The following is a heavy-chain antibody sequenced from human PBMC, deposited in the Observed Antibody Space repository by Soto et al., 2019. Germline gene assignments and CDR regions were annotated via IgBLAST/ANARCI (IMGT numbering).Heavy chain of an antibody. J-gene: IGHJ4*02. CDR1: EFTFSSYE. Sequence: SLRLSCVASEFTFSSYEMNWVRQAPGKGLEWVSYISSSGTTIYYTDSVKGRFTISRDNAKKSLYLQMNSPRAEDTAVYYCVRFGGAAAGPGDYWGQGTLVTVSS. CDR2: ISSSGTTI. V-gene: IGHV3-48*03. CDR3: VRFGGAAAGPGDY. D-gene: IGHD6-13*01.